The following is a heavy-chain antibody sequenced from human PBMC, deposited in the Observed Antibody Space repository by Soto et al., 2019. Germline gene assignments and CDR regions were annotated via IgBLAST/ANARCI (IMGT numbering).Heavy chain of an antibody. CDR3: AKDCSSTSCPGSPYYYYYMDV. CDR2: ISGSGGST. D-gene: IGHD2-2*01. J-gene: IGHJ6*03. V-gene: IGHV3-23*01. CDR1: GFTFSSYA. Sequence: GSLRLSCAASGFTFSSYAMSWVRQAPGKGLEWVSAISGSGGSTYYADSVKGRFTISRDNSKNTLYLQMNSLRAEDTAVYYCAKDCSSTSCPGSPYYYYYMDVWGKGTTVTVSS.